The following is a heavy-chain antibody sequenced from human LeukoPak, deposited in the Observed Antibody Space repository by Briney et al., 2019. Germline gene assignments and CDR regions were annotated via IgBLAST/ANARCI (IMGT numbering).Heavy chain of an antibody. CDR2: IYYSGST. J-gene: IGHJ4*02. CDR1: GGSISSYY. Sequence: SDTLSLTCTVSGGSISSYYWSWIRQPPGKGLEWIGYIYYSGSTNYNPSLKSRVTISVDTSKNQFSLKLSSVTAADTAVYYCARDVSSWLDNWGQGTLVTVSS. D-gene: IGHD6-13*01. CDR3: ARDVSSWLDN. V-gene: IGHV4-59*01.